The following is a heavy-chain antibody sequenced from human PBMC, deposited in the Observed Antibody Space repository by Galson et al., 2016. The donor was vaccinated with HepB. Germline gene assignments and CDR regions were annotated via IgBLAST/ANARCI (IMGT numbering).Heavy chain of an antibody. V-gene: IGHV3-33*01. CDR2: IWYDGITK. CDR3: ARGSSFYHYCSPSRPYWFDP. CDR1: GFTFSNYG. D-gene: IGHD2-15*01. Sequence: SLRLSCAASGFTFSNYGVHWVRQAPGQGLEWVAVIWYDGITKYYSDSVKGRFTVSRDNSKTTVYLQMNSLRAEDTAVYYCARGSSFYHYCSPSRPYWFDPWGQGTLVTVSS. J-gene: IGHJ5*02.